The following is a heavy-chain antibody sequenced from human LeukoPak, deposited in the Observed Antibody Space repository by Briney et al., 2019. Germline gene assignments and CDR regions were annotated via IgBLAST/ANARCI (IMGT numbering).Heavy chain of an antibody. CDR2: IYYSGST. CDR1: GDSISSHY. Sequence: SETLSLTCTVSGDSISSHYWSWIRQPPGKGLEWIGYIYYSGSTNYNPSLKSRVTISVDTSKNQFSLKLSSVTAADTAVYYCARGAWYSSSWPVGYWGQGTLVTVSS. CDR3: ARGAWYSSSWPVGY. V-gene: IGHV4-59*11. D-gene: IGHD6-13*01. J-gene: IGHJ4*02.